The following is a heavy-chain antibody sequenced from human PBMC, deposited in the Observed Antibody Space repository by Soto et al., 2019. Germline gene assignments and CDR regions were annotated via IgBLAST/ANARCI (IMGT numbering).Heavy chain of an antibody. CDR1: GFAFRSYG. V-gene: IGHV3-33*01. D-gene: IGHD2-15*01. J-gene: IGHJ5*01. Sequence: QVKLEESGGGVVQTGRSRRLSCVVSGFAFRSYGMHWVRQAPGKGPEWVASIWPDGTNKFYADSVNGRFTISRDNSRNTLNLHMNCLRVEDTAVYYCARRRIVVPPFYSWGRGTLVTVSS. CDR3: ARRRIVVPPFYS. CDR2: IWPDGTNK.